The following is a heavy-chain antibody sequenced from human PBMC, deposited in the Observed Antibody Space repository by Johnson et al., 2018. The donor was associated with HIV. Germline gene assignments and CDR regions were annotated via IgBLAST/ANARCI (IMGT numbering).Heavy chain of an antibody. CDR3: ARDGRDLVTRGSFDI. CDR1: GITVSSNY. D-gene: IGHD3-9*01. Sequence: EVLLVESGGGLVQPGGSLRLSCSASGITVSSNYMSWVRQAPGKGLEWVSVIFSVGGAYYADSVKGRFIISRDNSKNMLYLHMNSLRPEDTAVYYCARDGRDLVTRGSFDIWGQGTVVTVSS. V-gene: IGHV3-66*02. CDR2: IFSVGGA. J-gene: IGHJ3*02.